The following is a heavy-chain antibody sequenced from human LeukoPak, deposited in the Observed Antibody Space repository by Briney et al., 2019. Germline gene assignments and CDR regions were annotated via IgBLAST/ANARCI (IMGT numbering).Heavy chain of an antibody. Sequence: GESLKISCKGSGYSFTSYWIGWVRQMPGKGLEWMGMIFPGDSDTRYSPSFQGQVTISADKSINTAYLQWSSLKTSDTGMYYCARGASNSARDYWGQGTLVTVSS. D-gene: IGHD2/OR15-2a*01. CDR2: IFPGDSDT. V-gene: IGHV5-51*01. J-gene: IGHJ4*02. CDR3: ARGASNSARDY. CDR1: GYSFTSYW.